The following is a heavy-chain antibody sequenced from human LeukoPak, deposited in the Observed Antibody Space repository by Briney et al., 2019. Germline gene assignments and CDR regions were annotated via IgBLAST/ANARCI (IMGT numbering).Heavy chain of an antibody. CDR2: ISSSSSYI. V-gene: IGHV3-21*03. CDR1: GFTFSSYS. CDR3: TIPRVWGLNDAFDI. D-gene: IGHD7-27*01. J-gene: IGHJ3*02. Sequence: GGSLRLSCAASGFTFSSYSMNWVRQAPGKGLEWVSSISSSSSYIYYADSVKGRFTISRDNAKNSLYLQMNSLKTEDTAVYYCTIPRVWGLNDAFDIWGQGTMVTVSS.